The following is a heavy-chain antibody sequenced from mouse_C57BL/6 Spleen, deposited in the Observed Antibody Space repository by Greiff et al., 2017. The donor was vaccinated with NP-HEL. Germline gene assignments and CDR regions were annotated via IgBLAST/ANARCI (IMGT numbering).Heavy chain of an antibody. V-gene: IGHV5-6*01. J-gene: IGHJ1*03. CDR2: ISSGGSYT. D-gene: IGHD1-1*01. CDR3: ARSYYYGSSYGGYFDV. Sequence: EVKVVESGGDLVKPGGSLKLSCAASGFTFSSYGMSWVRQTPDKRLEWVATISSGGSYTYYPDSVKGRFTISRDNAKNTLYLQMSSLKSEDTAMYYCARSYYYGSSYGGYFDVWGTGTTVTVSS. CDR1: GFTFSSYG.